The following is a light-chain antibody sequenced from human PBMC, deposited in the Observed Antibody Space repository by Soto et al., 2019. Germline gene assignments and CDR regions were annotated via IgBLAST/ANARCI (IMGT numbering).Light chain of an antibody. CDR3: QQFNV. CDR2: DAS. Sequence: VQMTQSPSTLSASVGDRVTITCRASQTITRWMAWYQQKPGKAPKLLIYDASTLESGVPSRFSGSRSGTEFTLTISSLQPDDFATYYCQQFNVFGGGTKVDI. V-gene: IGKV1-5*01. J-gene: IGKJ4*01. CDR1: QTITRW.